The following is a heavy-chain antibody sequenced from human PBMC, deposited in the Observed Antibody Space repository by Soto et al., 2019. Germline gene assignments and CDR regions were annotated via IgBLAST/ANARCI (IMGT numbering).Heavy chain of an antibody. V-gene: IGHV3-30*18. CDR1: GFTFSSYG. Sequence: QVQLVESGGGVVQPGRSLRLSCAASGFTFSSYGMHWVRQAPGKGLEWVAVISYDGSNKYYADSVKGRFTISRDNSKNTLYLQMNSLRAEDTAVYYCAKGGYCSSTSCYSDYYGMDVWGQGTTVTVSS. CDR2: ISYDGSNK. D-gene: IGHD2-2*01. CDR3: AKGGYCSSTSCYSDYYGMDV. J-gene: IGHJ6*02.